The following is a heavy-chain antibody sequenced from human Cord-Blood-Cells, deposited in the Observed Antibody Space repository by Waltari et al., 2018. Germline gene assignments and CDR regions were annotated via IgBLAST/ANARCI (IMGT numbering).Heavy chain of an antibody. CDR3: ARGLGFGELFFDY. D-gene: IGHD3-10*01. V-gene: IGHV4-34*01. CDR2: INHSGST. Sequence: QVQLQQWGAGLLKPSETLSLTCAVHGGSFSGYYWSWIRQPPGKGLEWIGEINHSGSTNYNPSLKSRVTISVDTSKNQFSLKLSSVTAADTAVYYCARGLGFGELFFDYWGQGTLVTVSS. CDR1: GGSFSGYY. J-gene: IGHJ4*02.